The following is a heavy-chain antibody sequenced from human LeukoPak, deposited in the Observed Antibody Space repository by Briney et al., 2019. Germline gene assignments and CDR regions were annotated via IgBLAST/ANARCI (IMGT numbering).Heavy chain of an antibody. J-gene: IGHJ4*02. CDR3: ARTSDYYNYYFDY. V-gene: IGHV1-2*02. D-gene: IGHD4-11*01. CDR1: RYRFTDYY. CDR2: INPNDGTT. Sequence: ASVKVSCKASRYRFTDYYVHWVRQAPGRGLEWMAWINPNDGTTNNAQKFQGRVTMVTDTSISTAYMELSNLRSDDTAVYYCARTSDYYNYYFDYWGQGTPVTVSS.